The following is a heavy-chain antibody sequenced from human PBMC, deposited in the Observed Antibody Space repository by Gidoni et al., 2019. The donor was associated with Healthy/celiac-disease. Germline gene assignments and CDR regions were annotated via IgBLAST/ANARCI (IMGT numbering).Heavy chain of an antibody. CDR2: ISSSSSYI. CDR3: ARGACSGGSCYPKDYYYYYGMDV. Sequence: EVQLVESGGGLVKPGGSLRLSCAASGFTFSSYSMNWVRQAPGKGLEWVSSISSSSSYIYYADSGKGRFTISRDNAKNSLYLQMNSLRAEDTAVYYCARGACSGGSCYPKDYYYYYGMDVWGQGTTVTVSS. J-gene: IGHJ6*02. CDR1: GFTFSSYS. V-gene: IGHV3-21*01. D-gene: IGHD2-15*01.